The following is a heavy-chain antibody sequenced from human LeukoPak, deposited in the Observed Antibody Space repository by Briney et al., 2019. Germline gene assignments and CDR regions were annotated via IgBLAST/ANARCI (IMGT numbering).Heavy chain of an antibody. CDR3: ARGRTPFRNFDH. D-gene: IGHD1-14*01. J-gene: IGHJ4*02. Sequence: SETLSLTCAVYGGSFSGYYWSWIRQPPGKGLEWIGEINHSGSTNYNPSLKSRVTISVDTSKNQFSLKLSSVTAADTAVYYCARGRTPFRNFDHWGQGTLVTVSS. V-gene: IGHV4-34*01. CDR2: INHSGST. CDR1: GGSFSGYY.